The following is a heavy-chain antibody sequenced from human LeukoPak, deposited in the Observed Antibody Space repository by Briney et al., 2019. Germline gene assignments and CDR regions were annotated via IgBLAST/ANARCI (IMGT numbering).Heavy chain of an antibody. CDR2: ITGSDGST. J-gene: IGHJ6*03. CDR1: GFTFSGYA. CDR3: AKDRGYSYGRAMDV. D-gene: IGHD5-18*01. Sequence: PGGSLRLSCAASGFTFSGYAMSWVRQAPGKGLEWVSVITGSDGSTYYADSVKGRFTISRDNSKNTLYLQMNSLRAEDTAVYYCAKDRGYSYGRAMDVWGKGTTVTVSS. V-gene: IGHV3-23*01.